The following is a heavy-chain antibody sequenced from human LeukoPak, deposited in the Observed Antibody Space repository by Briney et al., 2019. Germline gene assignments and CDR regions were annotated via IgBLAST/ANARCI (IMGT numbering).Heavy chain of an antibody. CDR1: GFNFGTYW. D-gene: IGHD3-22*01. V-gene: IGHV3-7*03. Sequence: GGSLRLSCTASGFNFGTYWMNWVRQAPGIGLEWVAKIKKDGSEKHYVDSVKGRFTISRDNAKNSLYLQMNSLRAEDTAVYYCASDGYYSPFDYWGQGALVTVSS. J-gene: IGHJ4*02. CDR2: IKKDGSEK. CDR3: ASDGYYSPFDY.